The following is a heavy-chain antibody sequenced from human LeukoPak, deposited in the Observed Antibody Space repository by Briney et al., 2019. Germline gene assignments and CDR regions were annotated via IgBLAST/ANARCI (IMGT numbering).Heavy chain of an antibody. CDR1: GFTFSRYG. V-gene: IGHV3-30*18. CDR2: ISSDGTNK. Sequence: QPGGSLRLSCAASGFTFSRYGMYWVRQAPGKGLEWVAVISSDGTNKYYADSVKGRFTISRDNSKNTLYLQMNSLRAEDTAVYYCGKRLTSWELEYWGQGTLVTVSS. CDR3: GKRLTSWELEY. D-gene: IGHD1-26*01. J-gene: IGHJ4*02.